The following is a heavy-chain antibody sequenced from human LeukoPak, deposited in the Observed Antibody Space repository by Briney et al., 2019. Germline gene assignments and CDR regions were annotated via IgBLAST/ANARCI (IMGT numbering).Heavy chain of an antibody. V-gene: IGHV1-69*01. CDR3: ARDGCSSTSCYSDFDY. J-gene: IGHJ4*02. Sequence: GSSVKVSCKASGGTFSSYAISWVRQAPGQGLEWKGGIIPIFGTANYAQKFQGRATITADESTSTAYMELSSLRSEDTAVYYCARDGCSSTSCYSDFDYWGQGTLVTVSS. CDR1: GGTFSSYA. CDR2: IIPIFGTA. D-gene: IGHD2-2*01.